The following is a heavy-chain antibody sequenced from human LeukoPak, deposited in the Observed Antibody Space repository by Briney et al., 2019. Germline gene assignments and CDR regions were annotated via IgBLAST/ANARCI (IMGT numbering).Heavy chain of an antibody. J-gene: IGHJ5*02. CDR3: AREGITIFGVANSNWFDP. Sequence: MPGGSLRLSCAASGLSFSDHYMSWIRQAPGKGREWVSYISGSGSTIYYAASVRGRFTISRDNAKNSLYLQMNSLRAEDTAIYYCAREGITIFGVANSNWFDPWGQGTLVTVSS. D-gene: IGHD3-3*01. V-gene: IGHV3-11*01. CDR1: GLSFSDHY. CDR2: ISGSGSTI.